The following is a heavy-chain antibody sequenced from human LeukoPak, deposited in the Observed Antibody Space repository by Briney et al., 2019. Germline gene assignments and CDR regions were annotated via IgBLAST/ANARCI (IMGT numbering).Heavy chain of an antibody. J-gene: IGHJ5*02. CDR3: AKGQQRGLWSFDP. Sequence: GGSLRLSCAASGFTFSNYVMSWVRQAPGKGLERVSAISGSGGSTYYADSVKGRFTISRDNSKNTLYLQMNSLRAEDTAVYYCAKGQQRGLWSFDPWGQGTLVTVSS. CDR2: ISGSGGST. D-gene: IGHD3-10*01. CDR1: GFTFSNYV. V-gene: IGHV3-23*01.